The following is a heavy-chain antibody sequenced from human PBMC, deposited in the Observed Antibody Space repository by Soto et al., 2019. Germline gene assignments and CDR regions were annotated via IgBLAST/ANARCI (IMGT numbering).Heavy chain of an antibody. D-gene: IGHD3-10*01. Sequence: SVKVSCKASGGTFSSYTISWVRQAPGQGLEWMGRIIPILGIANYAQKFQGRVTITADKSTSTAYMELSSLRSEDTAVYYCARATRSRYYYGSGKTHYYYGMDVWGQGTTVTVSS. J-gene: IGHJ6*02. CDR2: IIPILGIA. CDR3: ARATRSRYYYGSGKTHYYYGMDV. CDR1: GGTFSSYT. V-gene: IGHV1-69*02.